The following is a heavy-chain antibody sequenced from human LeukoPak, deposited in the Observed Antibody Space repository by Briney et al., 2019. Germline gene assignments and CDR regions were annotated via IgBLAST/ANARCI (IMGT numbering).Heavy chain of an antibody. V-gene: IGHV4-39*07. CDR2: INHGGST. J-gene: IGHJ4*02. CDR3: ARDSSGPNNFDY. D-gene: IGHD3-22*01. CDR1: GGSISSSSYY. Sequence: PSETLSLTCTVSGGSISSSSYYWSWTRQPPGKGLEWIGEINHGGSTNYNPSLKSRVNISLDTSKNQFSLKLSSVTAADTAVYYCARDSSGPNNFDYWGQGTLITVSS.